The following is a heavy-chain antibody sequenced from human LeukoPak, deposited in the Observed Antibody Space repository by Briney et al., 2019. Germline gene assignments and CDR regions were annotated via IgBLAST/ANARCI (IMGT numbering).Heavy chain of an antibody. D-gene: IGHD3-10*01. CDR3: ATNLGFGPDS. J-gene: IGHJ4*02. CDR2: ISDSGGST. CDR1: GFTFSSYA. V-gene: IGHV3-23*01. Sequence: GGSLRLSCAASGFTFSSYAMSWVRQAPGKGLEWVSVISDSGGSTYYADSVKGRFTISRDNAKNTLNLQMNSLRAEDTAVYYCATNLGFGPDSWGQGTLVTVSS.